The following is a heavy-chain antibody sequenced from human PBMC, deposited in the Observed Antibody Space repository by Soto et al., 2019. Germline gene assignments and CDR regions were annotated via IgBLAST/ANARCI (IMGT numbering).Heavy chain of an antibody. CDR1: GFNFNTYA. CDR3: AKGKSSNYVSHAFDV. CDR2: ISGGGGSI. Sequence: EVQVLESGGGLLQPGGSLRLSCEASGFNFNTYAMSWVRQAPGKGLEWVSGISGGGGSIHYVDSVKGRFTISRDNSKNTLYLQMNSLRGEDTAVYYCAKGKSSNYVSHAFDVWGQGTMVTVSS. V-gene: IGHV3-23*01. D-gene: IGHD3-10*02. J-gene: IGHJ3*01.